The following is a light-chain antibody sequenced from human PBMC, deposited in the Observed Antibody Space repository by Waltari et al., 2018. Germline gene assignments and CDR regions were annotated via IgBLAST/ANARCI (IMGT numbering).Light chain of an antibody. CDR3: SSYVGHTLWV. J-gene: IGLJ3*02. Sequence: QSALAQPASVSGSPGQSITFSCTGDYNYVSWYQQHPGRAPKLVIYDVTSRPSGVSDRFSGSKSGNTASLTISGLQAEEEAYYYCSSYVGHTLWVFGGGTKLTVL. V-gene: IGLV2-14*03. CDR1: DYNY. CDR2: DVT.